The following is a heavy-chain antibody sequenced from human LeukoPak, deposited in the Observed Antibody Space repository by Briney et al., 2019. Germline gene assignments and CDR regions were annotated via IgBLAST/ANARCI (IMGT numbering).Heavy chain of an antibody. J-gene: IGHJ4*02. CDR1: GFTFSSYS. Sequence: TPGGSLRLSRAASGFTFSSYSMNWVRQAPGKGLEWVSSISSSSSYIYYADSVKGRFTISRDNAKNSLYLQMNSLRAEDTAVYYCARSVEGNFDYWGQGTLVTVSS. D-gene: IGHD5-24*01. CDR2: ISSSSSYI. V-gene: IGHV3-21*01. CDR3: ARSVEGNFDY.